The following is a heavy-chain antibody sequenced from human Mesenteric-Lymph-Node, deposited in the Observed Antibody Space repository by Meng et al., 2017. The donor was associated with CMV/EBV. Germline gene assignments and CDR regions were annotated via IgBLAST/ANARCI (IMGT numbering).Heavy chain of an antibody. D-gene: IGHD3-10*01. CDR1: SGSDY. CDR2: IFYSGST. CDR3: AREAGRGWGTYYNLDAFDI. V-gene: IGHV4-61*01. Sequence: SGSDYWSWSRQPPGKGLEYIGYIFYSGSTNYNPSLKSRVTISVDTSKNQFSLKLSSVTAADTAVYYCAREAGRGWGTYYNLDAFDIWGQGTVVTVSS. J-gene: IGHJ3*02.